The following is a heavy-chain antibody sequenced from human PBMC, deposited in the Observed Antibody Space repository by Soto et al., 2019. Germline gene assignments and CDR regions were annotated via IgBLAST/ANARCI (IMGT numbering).Heavy chain of an antibody. V-gene: IGHV4-4*07. CDR3: AREGSHSAYNFAHGIQLWSFDF. Sequence: SETLSLTCTVSGGSINTFYWSWVRQPAGKGLEWIGRIFSSGSTSFNPSLESRVAMSVDTSKNHFSLNLSSVTAADMAVYYCAREGSHSAYNFAHGIQLWSFDFWGQGALVTVSS. CDR1: GGSINTFY. CDR2: IFSSGST. D-gene: IGHD5-12*01. J-gene: IGHJ4*02.